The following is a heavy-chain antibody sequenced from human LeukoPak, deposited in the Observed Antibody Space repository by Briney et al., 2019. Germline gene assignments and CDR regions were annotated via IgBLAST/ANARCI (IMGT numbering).Heavy chain of an antibody. CDR3: AKERTGGWPFDY. J-gene: IGHJ4*02. Sequence: PGRSLRLSCAASGFTFSSYAMHWVRQAPGKGLEWVAVIWYDGSNEYYADSVKGRLTISRDNSKNTLYLQMDSLRADDTAVYYCAKERTGGWPFDYWGQGTLVTVSS. CDR1: GFTFSSYA. CDR2: IWYDGSNE. V-gene: IGHV3-33*06. D-gene: IGHD6-19*01.